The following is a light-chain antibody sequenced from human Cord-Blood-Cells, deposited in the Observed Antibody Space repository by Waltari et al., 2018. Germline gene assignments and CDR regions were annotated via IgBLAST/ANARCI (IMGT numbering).Light chain of an antibody. J-gene: IGLJ3*02. V-gene: IGLV7-43*01. Sequence: QTVVTQEPSLTVSPGGTVTLTCASSTGAVTSGYYPNWFQQKPGKAPRALSYSTSNKHSGTPARFSGSLLGGKAALTLSGVQPEDEAEYYCLLYYGGAQWVFGGGTKLTVL. CDR1: TGAVTSGYY. CDR2: STS. CDR3: LLYYGGAQWV.